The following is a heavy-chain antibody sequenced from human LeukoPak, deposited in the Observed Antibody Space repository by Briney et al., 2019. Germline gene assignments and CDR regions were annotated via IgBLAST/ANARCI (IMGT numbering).Heavy chain of an antibody. J-gene: IGHJ4*02. Sequence: GGSLRLSCAASGFTFRSYWMHWVRQAPGKGLVWVSRINSDGSSTSCADSVKGRFTISRDNAKNTLYLQMNSLRAEDTAVYYCARNPDAWEVTIDHWGQGTLVTVSS. CDR2: INSDGSST. CDR1: GFTFRSYW. CDR3: ARNPDAWEVTIDH. D-gene: IGHD1-26*01. V-gene: IGHV3-74*01.